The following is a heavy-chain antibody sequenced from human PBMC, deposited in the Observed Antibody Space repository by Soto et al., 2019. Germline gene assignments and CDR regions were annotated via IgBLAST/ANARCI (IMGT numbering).Heavy chain of an antibody. V-gene: IGHV3-48*03. J-gene: IGHJ6*02. CDR2: ISSSGSTI. CDR1: GFTFSSYE. CDR3: AGSWWFGELFSYYGMDV. Sequence: LRLSCAASGFTFSSYEMNWVRQAPGKGLEWVSYISSSGSTIYYADSVKGRFTISRDNAKNSLYLQMNSLRAEDTAVYYCAGSWWFGELFSYYGMDVWGQGTTVTVSS. D-gene: IGHD3-10*01.